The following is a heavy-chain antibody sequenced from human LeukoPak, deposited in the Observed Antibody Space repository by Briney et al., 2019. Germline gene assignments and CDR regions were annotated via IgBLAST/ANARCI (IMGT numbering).Heavy chain of an antibody. CDR1: GFTFSSYA. Sequence: PGGSLRLSCAASGFTFSSYAMSWVRQAPGKGLEWVSAISGSGGSTYYAASVKGRFTISRDNSKNTLYLQMNSLRAEDTAVYYCAKDRIMVRGVAWIVWSQGTLVTVSS. D-gene: IGHD3-10*01. V-gene: IGHV3-23*01. CDR3: AKDRIMVRGVAWIV. J-gene: IGHJ4*02. CDR2: ISGSGGST.